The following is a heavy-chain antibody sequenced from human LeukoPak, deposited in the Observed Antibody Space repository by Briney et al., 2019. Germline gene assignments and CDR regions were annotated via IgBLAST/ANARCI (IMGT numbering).Heavy chain of an antibody. J-gene: IGHJ2*01. CDR1: GYSFTSYW. Sequence: GESLKISCKGSGYSFTSYWIGWVRQMPGKGLEWMGIIYPCDSDTRYSPSFQGQVTISADKSISTAYLQWSSLKASDTAMYYCARQAYCSSTSCYFYFDLWGRGTLVTVSS. CDR2: IYPCDSDT. CDR3: ARQAYCSSTSCYFYFDL. D-gene: IGHD2-2*01. V-gene: IGHV5-51*01.